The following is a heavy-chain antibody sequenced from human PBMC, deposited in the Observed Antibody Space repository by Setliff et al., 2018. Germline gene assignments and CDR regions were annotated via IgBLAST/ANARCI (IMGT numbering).Heavy chain of an antibody. J-gene: IGHJ6*03. CDR1: GFTFSSYS. CDR3: ARDREGDGNYYMDV. CDR2: INEDGSEK. V-gene: IGHV3-7*01. D-gene: IGHD1-1*01. Sequence: GGSLRLSCAASGFTFSSYSVSWVRQAPGKGLEWVASINEDGSEKYYVDSVKGRFTISRDNAKNTVYLQMNSLRAEDTAVYYCARDREGDGNYYMDVWGKGTTVTVSS.